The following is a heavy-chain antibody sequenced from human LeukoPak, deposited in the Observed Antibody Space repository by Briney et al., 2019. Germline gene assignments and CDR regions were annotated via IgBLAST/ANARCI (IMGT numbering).Heavy chain of an antibody. CDR1: GFTFSSYA. CDR2: ISGSGGST. CDR3: AKGGSYYYGSGSYYH. V-gene: IGHV3-23*01. D-gene: IGHD3-10*01. Sequence: PGGSLRLSCAASGFTFSSYAMSWVRQAPGKGLEWVSAISGSGGSTYYADSVKGRFTFPRDNSKNTLYLQMNSLRAEDTAVYYCAKGGSYYYGSGSYYHWGQGTLVTVSS. J-gene: IGHJ5*02.